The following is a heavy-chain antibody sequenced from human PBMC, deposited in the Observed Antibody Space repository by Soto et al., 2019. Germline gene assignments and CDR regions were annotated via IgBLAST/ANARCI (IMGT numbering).Heavy chain of an antibody. D-gene: IGHD3-10*01. J-gene: IGHJ6*02. CDR1: GFTFDDYA. Sequence: EVQLVESGGGLVQPGRSLRLSCAASGFTFDDYAMHWVRQAPGKGLEWVSGISWNSGSIGYADSVKGRFTISRDNAKNSLYLQMNSLRAEDTALYYCAKDARPEYSYYYGSGSYSYGMDVWGQGTTVTVSS. CDR3: AKDARPEYSYYYGSGSYSYGMDV. V-gene: IGHV3-9*01. CDR2: ISWNSGSI.